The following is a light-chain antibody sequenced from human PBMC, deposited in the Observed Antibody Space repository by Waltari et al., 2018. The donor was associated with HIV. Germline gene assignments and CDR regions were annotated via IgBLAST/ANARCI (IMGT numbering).Light chain of an antibody. CDR2: KDN. V-gene: IGLV3-25*03. CDR3: HSSDSSGTYV. J-gene: IGLJ1*01. Sequence: SYALTQPPSVSASPGQAARIHSSGDPFTTQSSSWYQQKPGQAPVLVIYKDNERPSGIPERFSGSSSGTTVTLTISGVQAEDEADYYCHSSDSSGTYVFGPGTQVTVL. CDR1: PFTTQS.